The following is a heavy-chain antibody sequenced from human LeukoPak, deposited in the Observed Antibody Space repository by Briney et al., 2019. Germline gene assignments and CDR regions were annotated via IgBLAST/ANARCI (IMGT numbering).Heavy chain of an antibody. CDR1: GFTFDDYG. J-gene: IGHJ3*02. CDR3: VTSGSYENAFDI. CDR2: INWNGGST. Sequence: PGGSLRLSCAASGFTFDDYGMSWVRQAPGKGLEWVSGINWNGGSTGYADSVKGRFTISRDNAKNSLYLQMNSLGAEDTALYYCVTSGSYENAFDIWGQGTMVTVSS. D-gene: IGHD1-26*01. V-gene: IGHV3-20*04.